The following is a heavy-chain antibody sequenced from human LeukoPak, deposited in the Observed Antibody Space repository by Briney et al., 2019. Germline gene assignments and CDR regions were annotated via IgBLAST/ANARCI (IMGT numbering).Heavy chain of an antibody. CDR1: GFTFSSYA. CDR2: ISYDGSNK. CDR3: ARDRVRQLPHPYYFDY. V-gene: IGHV3-30*04. D-gene: IGHD2-2*01. J-gene: IGHJ4*02. Sequence: PGRSLRLSCAASGFTFSSYAMHWVRQAPGKGLEWVAVISYDGSNKYYADSVKGRFIISRDNSKNTLYLQMNSLRAEDTAVYYCARDRVRQLPHPYYFDYWGQGTLVTVSS.